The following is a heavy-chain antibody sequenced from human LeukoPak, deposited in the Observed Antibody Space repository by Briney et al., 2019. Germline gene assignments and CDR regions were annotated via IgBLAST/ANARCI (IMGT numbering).Heavy chain of an antibody. CDR2: VHYTGTT. D-gene: IGHD3-10*01. CDR3: AREFGELSRFDP. Sequence: PSETLSLTCSISGGSIGSFYWSWIRQPPGKGLEWIGYVHYTGTTNYNPSLKTRVTISVDTSKNQFSLKLTSVTAADTASYFCAREFGELSRFDPWGQGTLVTVSS. CDR1: GGSIGSFY. J-gene: IGHJ5*02. V-gene: IGHV4-59*01.